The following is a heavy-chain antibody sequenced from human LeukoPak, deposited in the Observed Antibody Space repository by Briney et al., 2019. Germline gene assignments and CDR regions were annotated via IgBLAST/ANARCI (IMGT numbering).Heavy chain of an antibody. Sequence: PGGSLRLSCAASGFTFSSYGMHWVRQAPGKGLEWEAVIWYDGSNKYYADSVKGRFTISRDNSKNTLYLQMNSLRAEDTAVYYCARTAPPAAMLDAFDIWGQGTMVTVSS. CDR1: GFTFSSYG. D-gene: IGHD2-2*01. CDR3: ARTAPPAAMLDAFDI. V-gene: IGHV3-33*01. CDR2: IWYDGSNK. J-gene: IGHJ3*02.